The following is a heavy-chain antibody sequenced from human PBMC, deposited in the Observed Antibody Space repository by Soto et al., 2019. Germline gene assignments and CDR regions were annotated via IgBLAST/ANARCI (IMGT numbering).Heavy chain of an antibody. V-gene: IGHV4-59*01. CDR1: VGSISAYY. CDR3: ARTLVTGYSDS. CDR2: IYYTGGT. J-gene: IGHJ4*02. D-gene: IGHD3-9*01. Sequence: QVHLQESGPGLVRPSETLSLTCTVSVGSISAYYWGWVRQPPGKGLERIGHIYYTGGTSYNPSLKSRITISVHTSRIHFSLRLNSVTAADTAVYYCARTLVTGYSDSWGQGTLVTVSS.